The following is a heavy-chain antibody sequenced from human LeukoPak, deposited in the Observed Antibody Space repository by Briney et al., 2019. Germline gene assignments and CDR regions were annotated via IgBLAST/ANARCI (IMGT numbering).Heavy chain of an antibody. D-gene: IGHD5-24*01. J-gene: IGHJ4*02. CDR3: ARGGRDGYKNKYYSDY. CDR1: GGSISSSSYY. Sequence: SETLSLTCTVSGGSISSSSYYWGWIRQPPGKGLEWIGSIYYSGSTYYNPSLKSRVTISVDTSKNQFSLKLSSVTAADTAVYYCARGGRDGYKNKYYSDYWGQGTVVTVSS. V-gene: IGHV4-39*07. CDR2: IYYSGST.